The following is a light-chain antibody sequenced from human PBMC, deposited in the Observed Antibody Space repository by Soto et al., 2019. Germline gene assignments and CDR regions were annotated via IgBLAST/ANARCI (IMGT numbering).Light chain of an antibody. CDR2: TNN. CDR1: SSNIGSNF. CDR3: AAWDDSLNGPL. V-gene: IGLV1-44*01. Sequence: QSVLPQPPSASGTPGQSVTISCSGSSSNIGSNFVNWYQQLPGTAPKLLIYTNNQRPSGVPDRFSGSKSGTSASLAISGLQSEDEADYHCAAWDDSLNGPLFGGGTKLTVL. J-gene: IGLJ3*02.